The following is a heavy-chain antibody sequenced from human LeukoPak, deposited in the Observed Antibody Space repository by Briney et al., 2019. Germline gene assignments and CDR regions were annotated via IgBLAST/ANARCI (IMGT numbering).Heavy chain of an antibody. CDR2: IYHSGNT. V-gene: IGHV4-38-2*01. D-gene: IGHD3-3*01. CDR3: ARHPCGSGFDY. J-gene: IGHJ4*02. Sequence: SETLSLTCGVSGDSLSSDYAWGWIRRPPGKGLEWIGSIYHSGNTYYNPSLKSRVTISVDTSKNQFSLELSSATAADTAIYYCARHPCGSGFDYWGLGALVTVSS. CDR1: GDSLSSDYA.